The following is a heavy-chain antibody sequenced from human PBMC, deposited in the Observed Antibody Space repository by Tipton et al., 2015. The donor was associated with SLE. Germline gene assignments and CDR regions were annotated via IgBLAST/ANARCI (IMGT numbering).Heavy chain of an antibody. CDR2: IYYSGSS. D-gene: IGHD3-3*01. V-gene: IGHV4-59*01. Sequence: TLSLTCTVSGGSFSIYYWSWIRQPPGKGLEWIANIYYSGSSNYNPSLKGRVAISQDTSKNQFSLRLNSVTAADTAVYYCARGWDYDSWSGYADYWGQGTLVTVSS. CDR3: ARGWDYDSWSGYADY. CDR1: GGSFSIYY. J-gene: IGHJ4*02.